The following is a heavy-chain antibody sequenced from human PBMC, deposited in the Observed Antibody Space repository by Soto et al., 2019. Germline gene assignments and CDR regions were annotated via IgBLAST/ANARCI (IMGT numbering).Heavy chain of an antibody. CDR2: IKSKTDGGTT. V-gene: IGHV3-15*01. D-gene: IGHD3-3*01. CDR3: TTDWKYYDFWRHQNDFDY. CDR1: GFTFSNAW. Sequence: GGSLRLSCAASGFTFSNAWMSWVRQAPGKGLEWVGRIKSKTDGGTTDYAAPVKGRFTISRDDSKNTLYLQMNSLKTEETAVYYCTTDWKYYDFWRHQNDFDYWGQGTLVTVSS. J-gene: IGHJ4*02.